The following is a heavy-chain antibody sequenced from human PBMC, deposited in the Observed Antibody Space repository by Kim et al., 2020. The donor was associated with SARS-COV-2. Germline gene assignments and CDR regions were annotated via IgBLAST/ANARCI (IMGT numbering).Heavy chain of an antibody. D-gene: IGHD6-19*01. J-gene: IGHJ4*02. CDR3: AKDPAQWLGVY. V-gene: IGHV3-23*01. CDR2: T. Sequence: TYYADSVKGRFTISRDKSKNTLYLQMNSLRAEDTAVYYCAKDPAQWLGVYWGQGTLVTISS.